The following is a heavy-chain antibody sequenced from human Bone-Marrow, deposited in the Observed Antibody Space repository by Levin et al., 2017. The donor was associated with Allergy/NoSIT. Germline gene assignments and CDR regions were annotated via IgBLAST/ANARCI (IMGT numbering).Heavy chain of an antibody. D-gene: IGHD6-19*01. CDR2: INPTGGMT. CDR1: GYSFSDYY. V-gene: IGHV1-46*01. J-gene: IGHJ4*02. Sequence: GASVKVSCKASGYSFSDYYMHWVRQAPGQGPEWMGIINPTGGMTRSAPKFQDRIIMTRDTSTNTVYMELNNLRSEDTAIYYCARDTPYNRGWSRPDFWGQGTLVTVSS. CDR3: ARDTPYNRGWSRPDF.